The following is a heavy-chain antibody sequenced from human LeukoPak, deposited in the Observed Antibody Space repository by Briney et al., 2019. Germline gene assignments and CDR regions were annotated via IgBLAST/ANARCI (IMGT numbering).Heavy chain of an antibody. V-gene: IGHV3-23*01. CDR2: INTSGGHT. D-gene: IGHD6-13*01. J-gene: IGHJ4*02. CDR1: GFAFNNYA. Sequence: GGSLRLSYAASGFAFNNYAMSWVRQAPGKGLEWVSGINTSGGHTYFADSVKGRFTISRDNSKNTLYLQMNSLRAEDTAVYYCAKDDSRTLDHFDYWGQGALVTVSS. CDR3: AKDDSRTLDHFDY.